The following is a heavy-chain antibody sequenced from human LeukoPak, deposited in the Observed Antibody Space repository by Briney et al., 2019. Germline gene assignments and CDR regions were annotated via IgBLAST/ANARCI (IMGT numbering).Heavy chain of an antibody. CDR3: ARGLDIVVVPLGHLDV. J-gene: IGHJ6*04. V-gene: IGHV4-39*07. D-gene: IGHD2-2*03. CDR2: IYYSGST. Sequence: SETLSLTCTVSGGSISSSSYYWGWIRQPPGKGLEWIGSIYYSGSTYYNPSLKSRVTISVDTSKNQFSLKLSSVTAADTAVYYCARGLDIVVVPLGHLDVWGKGTTVTVSS. CDR1: GGSISSSSYY.